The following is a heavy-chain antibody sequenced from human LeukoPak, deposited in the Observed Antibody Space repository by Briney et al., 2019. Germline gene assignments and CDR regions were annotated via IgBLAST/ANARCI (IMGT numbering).Heavy chain of an antibody. J-gene: IGHJ3*02. CDR1: GGSLSSGSYY. D-gene: IGHD5-12*01. Sequence: SETLSLTCTVSGGSLSSGSYYWSRPRQPAGRGLEWIGRLYTGGSTSYNSSLKSRVSISVDTSTNGFSLKLSSVTAADTAVNYCARQYSGYDFAFDIWGQGTMVTVSS. CDR3: ARQYSGYDFAFDI. V-gene: IGHV4-61*02. CDR2: LYTGGST.